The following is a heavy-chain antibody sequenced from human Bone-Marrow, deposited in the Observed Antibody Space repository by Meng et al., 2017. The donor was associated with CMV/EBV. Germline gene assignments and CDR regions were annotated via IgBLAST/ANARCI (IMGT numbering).Heavy chain of an antibody. CDR3: AKVNRKIIQARNNWFDP. J-gene: IGHJ5*02. V-gene: IGHV3-33*06. CDR2: IWYDGSNK. D-gene: IGHD5-18*01. Sequence: GGSLRLSCAASGFTFSSYGMHWVRQAPGKGLEWVAVIWYDGSNKYYADSVKGRFTISRDNSKNTLYLQMNSLRAEDTAVYYCAKVNRKIIQARNNWFDPWGQGTLVTVSS. CDR1: GFTFSSYG.